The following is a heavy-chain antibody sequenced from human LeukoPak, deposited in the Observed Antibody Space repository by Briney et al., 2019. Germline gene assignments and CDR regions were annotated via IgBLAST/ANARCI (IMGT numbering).Heavy chain of an antibody. V-gene: IGHV1-46*01. CDR1: GYTFTSYY. Sequence: ASVKVSCKASGYTFTSYYMHWVRRAPGQGLEWMGLINPSGGSTSYAQKFQGRVTMTRDTSTSTVYMELSSLRSEDTAVYYCARPNITIFGVVNDAFDIWGQGTMVTVSS. J-gene: IGHJ3*02. CDR2: INPSGGST. D-gene: IGHD3-3*01. CDR3: ARPNITIFGVVNDAFDI.